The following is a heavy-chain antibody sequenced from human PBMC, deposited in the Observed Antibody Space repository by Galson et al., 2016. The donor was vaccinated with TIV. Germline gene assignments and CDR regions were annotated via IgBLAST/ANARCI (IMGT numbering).Heavy chain of an antibody. CDR2: ISSNGVYR. CDR1: GFTFDDYG. V-gene: IGHV3-9*01. CDR3: AKARGYGYGSPQHYYYGMDV. D-gene: IGHD5-12*01. J-gene: IGHJ6*02. Sequence: SLRLSCAASGFTFDDYGMHWVRQTPGKGLEWVSGISSNGVYRGYADSVKGRFTIFRDNGRKSLYVQMSSLRGDDTAIYYCAKARGYGYGSPQHYYYGMDVWGQGTTVTVS.